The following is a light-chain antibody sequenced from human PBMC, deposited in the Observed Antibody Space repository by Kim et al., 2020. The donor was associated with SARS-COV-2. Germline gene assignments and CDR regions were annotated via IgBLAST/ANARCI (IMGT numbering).Light chain of an antibody. V-gene: IGLV1-44*01. CDR3: AVWDDSLNGPV. J-gene: IGLJ3*02. CDR2: SDN. CDR1: SSNIGSNS. Sequence: GQRVTISCSGSSSNIGSNSVNWYQHFAGTAPKLFIYSDNQRPSGVPDRFSGSKSGTSASLAISGLQSEDEAHYYCAVWDDSLNGPVFGGGTKLTVL.